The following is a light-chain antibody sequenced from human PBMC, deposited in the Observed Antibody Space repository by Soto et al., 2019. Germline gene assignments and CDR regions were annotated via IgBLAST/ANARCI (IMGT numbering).Light chain of an antibody. CDR3: CSFTGSSYV. CDR2: DVT. CDR1: SSDGGNNNY. V-gene: IGLV2-14*01. Sequence: QSVLTQPASVSVSPGQSVTISCTGTSSDGGNNNYVSWYQQNPGKAPKVMICDVTNRPSGVSNRFSGSQSGNTAPLTISGLLAENKANYYCCSFTGSSYVFGPGTKVTVL. J-gene: IGLJ1*01.